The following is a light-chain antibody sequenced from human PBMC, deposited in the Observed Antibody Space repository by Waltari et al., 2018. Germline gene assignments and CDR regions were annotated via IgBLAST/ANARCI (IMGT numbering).Light chain of an antibody. CDR3: QQYGSSPMYT. J-gene: IGKJ2*01. CDR1: QSVSSSY. Sequence: EIALTQSPGTLSLSPGARATLSCRASQSVSSSYLAWYQQKPGHAPRLLIYGASSRATGIPDRFSGSGSGTDVTLTISRLEPEDFAVYYCQQYGSSPMYTFGQGTKLEIK. CDR2: GAS. V-gene: IGKV3-20*01.